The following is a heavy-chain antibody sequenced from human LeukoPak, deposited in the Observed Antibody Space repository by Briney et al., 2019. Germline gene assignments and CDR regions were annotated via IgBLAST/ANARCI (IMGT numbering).Heavy chain of an antibody. J-gene: IGHJ3*02. Sequence: SETLSLTCTVSGGSINSYYWNWIRQPPGKGLEWIGYIYYSGSSNSGSTNYNPSLKSRVTISVDTSKNQFSLKLSSVTAADTAMYYCTRVNIAVSGDASDIWGRGTMVTVSS. CDR2: IYYSGSSNSGST. D-gene: IGHD6-19*01. CDR3: TRVNIAVSGDASDI. V-gene: IGHV4-59*13. CDR1: GGSINSYY.